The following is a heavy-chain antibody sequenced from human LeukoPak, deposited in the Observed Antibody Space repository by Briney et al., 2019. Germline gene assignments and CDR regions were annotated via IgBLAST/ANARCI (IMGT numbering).Heavy chain of an antibody. Sequence: SVKVSCKASGGTFSSYAISWVRQAPGQGLEWMGGIIPIFGTANYAQKFQGRVTITADESTSTAYMELSSLRSEDTAVYYCARSLGVVAATWCYYYMDVWGKGTTVTVSS. CDR1: GGTFSSYA. CDR3: ARSLGVVAATWCYYYMDV. J-gene: IGHJ6*03. D-gene: IGHD2-15*01. V-gene: IGHV1-69*01. CDR2: IIPIFGTA.